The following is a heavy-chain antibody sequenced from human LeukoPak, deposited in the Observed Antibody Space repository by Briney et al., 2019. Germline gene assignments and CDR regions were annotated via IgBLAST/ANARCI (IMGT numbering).Heavy chain of an antibody. D-gene: IGHD6-13*01. CDR1: GGSISGYY. V-gene: IGHV4-59*01. J-gene: IGHJ4*02. CDR3: ARTEQAATD. Sequence: SETLSLTCTVSGGSISGYYWSWIRQPPGKGLEWIGYIYYSGNSNYNPSLKSRVTISADTSKNQFSLNLSSVTAADTAVYYCARTEQAATDWGQGTLVTVSS. CDR2: IYYSGNS.